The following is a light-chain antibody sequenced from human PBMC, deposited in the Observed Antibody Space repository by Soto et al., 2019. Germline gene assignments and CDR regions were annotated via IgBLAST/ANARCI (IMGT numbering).Light chain of an antibody. CDR2: AAS. CDR3: RQLNSFPLT. Sequence: IQLTQSPSSLSASVGDRVTITCRASQGISSYLVWYQQKPGKAPKLLIYAASTLQSGVPSRFSGSGSGTDFTLTISSLQPEDFATYYCRQLNSFPLTFGGGTKVEIK. J-gene: IGKJ4*01. V-gene: IGKV1-9*01. CDR1: QGISSY.